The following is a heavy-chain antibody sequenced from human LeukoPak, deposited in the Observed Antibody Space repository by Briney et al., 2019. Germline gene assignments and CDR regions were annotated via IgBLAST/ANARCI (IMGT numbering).Heavy chain of an antibody. Sequence: GASVKVSCKASGYTFTGYYMHWVRQAPGQGLEWMGWIYPNSGGTNYAQKFQGRVTMTRDTSISTAYMELSRLRSDDTAVYYCARDRGIDYYGSGSYYRHYYYYMDVWGKGTTVTVSS. V-gene: IGHV1-2*02. CDR3: ARDRGIDYYGSGSYYRHYYYYMDV. CDR2: IYPNSGGT. CDR1: GYTFTGYY. J-gene: IGHJ6*03. D-gene: IGHD3-10*01.